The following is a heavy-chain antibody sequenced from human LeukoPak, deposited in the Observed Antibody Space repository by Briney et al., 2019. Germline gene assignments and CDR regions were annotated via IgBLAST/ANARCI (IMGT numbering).Heavy chain of an antibody. Sequence: ASVKVSCKASGGTFSSYAISWVRQAPGQGLEWMGWINPNSGGTNYAPKFQGRVTMTRDTSISTASMELSRLRSDDTAVYYCARDLSGWYYFDYWGQGTLVTVSP. CDR2: INPNSGGT. D-gene: IGHD6-19*01. V-gene: IGHV1-2*02. J-gene: IGHJ4*02. CDR3: ARDLSGWYYFDY. CDR1: GGTFSSYA.